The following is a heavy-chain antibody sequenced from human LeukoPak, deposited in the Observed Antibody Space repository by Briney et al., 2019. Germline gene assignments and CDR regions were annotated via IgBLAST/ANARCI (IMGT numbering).Heavy chain of an antibody. CDR3: AKDGHRGYSGGGFYYYYGMDV. V-gene: IGHV3-23*01. CDR1: GFTFSSYA. Sequence: GGSLRLSCAASGFTFSSYAMSWVRQAPGKGLEWVSAISGSGGSTYYADSVKGRFTISRDNSKNTLYLQMNSLRAEDTAVYYCAKDGHRGYSGGGFYYYYGMDVWGQGTTVTVSS. D-gene: IGHD5-18*01. J-gene: IGHJ6*02. CDR2: ISGSGGST.